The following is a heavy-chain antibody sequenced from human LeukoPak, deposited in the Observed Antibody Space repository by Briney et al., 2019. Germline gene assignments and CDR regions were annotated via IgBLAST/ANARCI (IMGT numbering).Heavy chain of an antibody. J-gene: IGHJ6*02. D-gene: IGHD4-17*01. CDR1: GGPLSGYY. V-gene: IGHV4-34*01. CDR2: INHTGST. CDR3: ALDYGTFLDGMDV. Sequence: PSETLSLTCVVYGGPLSGYYWSWIRQTPGKGLEWIGEINHTGSTNYNPSLRSRVTMSVDTTQKQLSLKLTSVTAADTAVYYCALDYGTFLDGMDVWGQGTTVTVSS.